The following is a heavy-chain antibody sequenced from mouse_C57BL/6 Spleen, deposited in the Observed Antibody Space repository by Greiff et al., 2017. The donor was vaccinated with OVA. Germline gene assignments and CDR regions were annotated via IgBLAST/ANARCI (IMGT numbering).Heavy chain of an antibody. V-gene: IGHV1-58*01. J-gene: IGHJ2*01. CDR2: IYPGNGYT. Sequence: EVQLQESGAELVRPGSSVKMSCKTSGYTFTSYGINWVKQRPGQGLEWIGYIYPGNGYTEYNEKFKGKATLTSDTSSSTAYMQLSSLTSEDSAIYFCARGLRRTFDYWGQGTTLTVSS. CDR3: ARGLRRTFDY. D-gene: IGHD2-4*01. CDR1: GYTFTSYG.